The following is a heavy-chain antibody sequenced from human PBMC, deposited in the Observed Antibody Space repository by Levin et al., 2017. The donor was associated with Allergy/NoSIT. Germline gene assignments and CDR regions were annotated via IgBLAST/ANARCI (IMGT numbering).Heavy chain of an antibody. V-gene: IGHV4-39*01. CDR1: GDSIMTNKYY. CDR2: FYYSAPT. Sequence: PSETLSLTCDVSGDSIMTNKYYWAWIRQPPGKGLEWIGSFYYSAPTSYSPSLSSRVTISVDTSKNQFSLKMTSVTAADTAVYFCAGGLASWGRGTLVTVS. J-gene: IGHJ5*02. CDR3: AGGLAS.